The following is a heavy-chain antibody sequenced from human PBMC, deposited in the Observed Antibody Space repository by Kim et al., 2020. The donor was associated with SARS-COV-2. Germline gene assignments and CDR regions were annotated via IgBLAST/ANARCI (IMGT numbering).Heavy chain of an antibody. D-gene: IGHD6-19*01. Sequence: DSAHVKDRFTISRDKSKDTVNLQLTSLSAEDTDVYFCARLGWNYDYGMDVWGQGTTVTVSS. CDR3: ARLGWNYDYGMDV. J-gene: IGHJ6*02. V-gene: IGHV3-30*07.